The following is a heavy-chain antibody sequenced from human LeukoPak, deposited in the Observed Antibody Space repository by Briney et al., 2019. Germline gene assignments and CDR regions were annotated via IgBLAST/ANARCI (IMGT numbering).Heavy chain of an antibody. CDR1: GYTFTGYY. J-gene: IGHJ4*02. Sequence: ASVKVSCKASGYTFTGYYMHWVRPAPGQGLEWMGWINPNSGGTNYAQKFQGRVTMTRDTSISTAYMELSRLRSDDTAVYYCARECCSGGSCYSSFDYWGQGTLVTVSS. D-gene: IGHD2-15*01. V-gene: IGHV1-2*02. CDR3: ARECCSGGSCYSSFDY. CDR2: INPNSGGT.